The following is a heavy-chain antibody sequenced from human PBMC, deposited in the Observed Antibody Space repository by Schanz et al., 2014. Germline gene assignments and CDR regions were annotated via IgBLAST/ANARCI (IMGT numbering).Heavy chain of an antibody. Sequence: EVQLVESGGGLVQPGGSLRLCCVASGFTFSRYWMTWVRQAPGKGLEWVANIKQDGSAKNYVDSVKGRFTISRDNHKNSLCLQMNSLRAEDTALYYCARVLGGDEGLDPWGQGTLVTVSS. V-gene: IGHV3-7*01. D-gene: IGHD4-17*01. CDR3: ARVLGGDEGLDP. CDR1: GFTFSRYW. CDR2: IKQDGSAK. J-gene: IGHJ5*02.